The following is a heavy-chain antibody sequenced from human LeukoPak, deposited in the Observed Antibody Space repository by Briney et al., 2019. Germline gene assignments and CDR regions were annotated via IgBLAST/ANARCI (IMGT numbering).Heavy chain of an antibody. J-gene: IGHJ1*01. CDR1: GYTLTELS. D-gene: IGHD3-9*01. CDR3: ATDSGLSTYYDILTGYYNVEYFQH. V-gene: IGHV1-24*01. CDR2: FDPEDGET. Sequence: HVASVKVPCKVSGYTLTELSLHWVRQAPGKGLEWMGGFDPEDGETIYAQKFQGRVTMTEDTSTDTAYMELSSLRSEDTAVYYCATDSGLSTYYDILTGYYNVEYFQHWGQGTLVTVSS.